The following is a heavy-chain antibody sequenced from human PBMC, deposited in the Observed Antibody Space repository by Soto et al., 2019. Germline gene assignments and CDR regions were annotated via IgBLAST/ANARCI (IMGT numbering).Heavy chain of an antibody. J-gene: IGHJ4*02. CDR3: ATPYGDYSFDY. V-gene: IGHV4-34*01. CDR2: INHSGST. Sequence: SETLSLTCAVYGGSFSGYYWSWIRQPPGKGLEWIGEINHSGSTHYNPSLKSRVTISVDTSKNQFSLKLSSVTAADTAVYYCATPYGDYSFDYWGQGTLVTVSS. D-gene: IGHD4-17*01. CDR1: GGSFSGYY.